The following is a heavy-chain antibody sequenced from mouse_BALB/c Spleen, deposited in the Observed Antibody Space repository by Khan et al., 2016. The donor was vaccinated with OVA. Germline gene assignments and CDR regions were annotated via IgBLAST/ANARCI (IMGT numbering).Heavy chain of an antibody. J-gene: IGHJ2*01. D-gene: IGHD1-1*01. V-gene: IGHV3-2*02. CDR1: GYSITSDYA. Sequence: EVQLQESGPGLVKPSQSLSLTCTVTGYSITSDYALNWIRQFPGNQLEWMGYISYSGDTAYNPSLTSRIFITRDTSKNQFFLQLNSVTTEDTATYYCASMSLYCYGSNFEVYYFDYWGQGTTLTVSS. CDR2: ISYSGDT. CDR3: ASMSLYCYGSNFEVYYFDY.